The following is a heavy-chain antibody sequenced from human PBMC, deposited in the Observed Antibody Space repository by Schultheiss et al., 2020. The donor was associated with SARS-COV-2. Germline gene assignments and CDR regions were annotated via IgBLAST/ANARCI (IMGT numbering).Heavy chain of an antibody. Sequence: GSLRLSCAASGFTFSSYAMSWVRQAPGKGLEWVGRIKSKTDGGTTDYAAPVKGRFTISRDDSKNTLYLQMNSLKTEDTAVYYCAKDRRRYQLRPRDAFDIWGQGTMVTVSS. CDR2: IKSKTDGGTT. CDR1: GFTFSSYA. CDR3: AKDRRRYQLRPRDAFDI. D-gene: IGHD2-2*01. V-gene: IGHV3-15*01. J-gene: IGHJ3*02.